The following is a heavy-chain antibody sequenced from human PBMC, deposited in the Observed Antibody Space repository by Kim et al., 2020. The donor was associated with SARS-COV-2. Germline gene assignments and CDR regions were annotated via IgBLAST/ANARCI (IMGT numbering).Heavy chain of an antibody. J-gene: IGHJ4*02. D-gene: IGHD6-13*01. V-gene: IGHV3-30*07. CDR3: ARDPNSSPLVPPQIDY. Sequence: SVKGRFTISRDKSKNTLYLQMNSLRAEDTAVYYCARDPNSSPLVPPQIDYWGQGTLVTVSS.